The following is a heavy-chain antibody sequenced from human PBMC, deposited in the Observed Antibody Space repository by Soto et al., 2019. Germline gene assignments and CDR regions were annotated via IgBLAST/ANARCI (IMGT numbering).Heavy chain of an antibody. CDR3: ARIPKAGSYYYYYYMDV. V-gene: IGHV4-34*01. J-gene: IGHJ6*03. D-gene: IGHD2-2*01. CDR1: GGSFSGYY. Sequence: SETLSLTCAVYGGSFSGYYWSWIRQPPGKGLEWIGEINHSGSTNYNPSLKSRVTISVDTSKNQFSLKLSSVTAADTAVYYCARIPKAGSYYYYYYMDVWGKGTTVTVSS. CDR2: INHSGST.